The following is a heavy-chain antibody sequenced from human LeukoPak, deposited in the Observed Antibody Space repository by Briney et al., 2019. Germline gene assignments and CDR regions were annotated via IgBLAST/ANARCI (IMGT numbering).Heavy chain of an antibody. J-gene: IGHJ4*02. Sequence: GGSLRLSXAASGFTPSDYSMTWIRQAPGKGLEWVSYMSRSGSSMYYADSVKGRFTISRDNAKNSVYLQMNSLGAEDTAVYYCARGLIETGTTFDYWGQGTLVTVSS. D-gene: IGHD1-7*01. V-gene: IGHV3-11*04. CDR1: GFTPSDYS. CDR3: ARGLIETGTTFDY. CDR2: MSRSGSSM.